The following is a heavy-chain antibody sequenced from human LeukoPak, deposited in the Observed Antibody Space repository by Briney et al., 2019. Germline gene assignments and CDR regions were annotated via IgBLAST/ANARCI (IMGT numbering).Heavy chain of an antibody. CDR2: INPNGITT. V-gene: IGHV3-74*01. D-gene: IGHD4-17*01. Sequence: GSLRLSCAASGFIFRNYWMHWVRQAPGKGLVWVARINPNGITTTYTDSVKGRFTISRDNAKNTLYLQMNSLRAEDTAVYYCAKDFAGDRDYWGQGTLVTVS. CDR1: GFIFRNYW. CDR3: AKDFAGDRDY. J-gene: IGHJ4*02.